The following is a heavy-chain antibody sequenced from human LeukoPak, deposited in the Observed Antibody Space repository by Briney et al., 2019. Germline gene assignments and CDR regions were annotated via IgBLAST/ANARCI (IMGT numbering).Heavy chain of an antibody. CDR1: GFTFNTYS. J-gene: IGHJ3*02. CDR2: ISTSSIYI. V-gene: IGHV3-21*01. CDR3: ARGGSYLSAFDI. Sequence: GGSLRLSCAASGFTFNTYSMNWVRRAPGKGLEWVSSISTSSIYIYYADSVKGRFTISRDNAKNSLYLQMNSLRAEDTAVYYCARGGSYLSAFDIWGQGTMVTVSS. D-gene: IGHD1-26*01.